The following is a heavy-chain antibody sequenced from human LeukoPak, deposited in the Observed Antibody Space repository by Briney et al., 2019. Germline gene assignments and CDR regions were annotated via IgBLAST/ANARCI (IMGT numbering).Heavy chain of an antibody. CDR2: MHPNNGDT. D-gene: IGHD2-2*01. CDR1: GYTFTSYN. V-gene: IGHV1-8*03. CDR3: ARELIVLEPAARRYNYYMDA. J-gene: IGHJ6*03. Sequence: ASVKVSCKASGYTFTSYNINWVRQAPGQGLEWMAWMHPNNGDTGYAQKFRDRVTVTSNTSISTAYMELRSLTSEDTAVYYCARELIVLEPAARRYNYYMDAWGIGTTVSVSS.